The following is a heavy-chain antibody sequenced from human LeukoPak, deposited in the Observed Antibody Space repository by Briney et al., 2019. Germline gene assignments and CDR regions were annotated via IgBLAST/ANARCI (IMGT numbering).Heavy chain of an antibody. CDR1: GFTFSSYW. CDR3: ARLRYFDWLSLDY. CDR2: IKQDGSEK. Sequence: GGSLRLSCAASGFTFSSYWMSWVRQAPGKGLEWVANIKQDGSEKYYVDSVKGRFTISRDKAKNSLYLQMNSLRAEDTAVYYCARLRYFDWLSLDYWGQGTLVTVSS. V-gene: IGHV3-7*01. J-gene: IGHJ4*02. D-gene: IGHD3-9*01.